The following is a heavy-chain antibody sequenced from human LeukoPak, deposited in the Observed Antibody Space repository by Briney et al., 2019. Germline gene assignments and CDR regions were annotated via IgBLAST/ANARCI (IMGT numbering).Heavy chain of an antibody. V-gene: IGHV3-23*01. CDR3: ATNRGRGKFDY. CDR2: IGGSGNT. J-gene: IGHJ4*02. D-gene: IGHD1-14*01. Sequence: GGSLRLSCAASRFTFSRSPMTWVRQAPGKGLEWVSDIGGSGNTYYLDSVKDRFTISRDESKNTLHLKMNSMRAEDTAVYYCATNRGRGKFDYWGQGTLVTVSS. CDR1: RFTFSRSP.